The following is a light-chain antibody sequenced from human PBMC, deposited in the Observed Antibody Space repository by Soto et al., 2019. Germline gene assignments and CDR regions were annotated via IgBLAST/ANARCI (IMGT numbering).Light chain of an antibody. J-gene: IGKJ1*01. Sequence: EMVLTQSPGTLSFSPGERATLSCRARESVSSYYIAWYQHKPGQAPRLLIYGPSTRATGIPDRFSASGSGTDFTLSIRRLEPEDSALYYCQQYTDSPLTFGQGTKVEIK. V-gene: IGKV3-20*01. CDR3: QQYTDSPLT. CDR2: GPS. CDR1: ESVSSYY.